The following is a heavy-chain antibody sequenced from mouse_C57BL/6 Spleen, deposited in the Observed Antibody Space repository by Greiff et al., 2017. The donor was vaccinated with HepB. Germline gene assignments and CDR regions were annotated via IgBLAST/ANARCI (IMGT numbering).Heavy chain of an antibody. V-gene: IGHV1-50*01. CDR1: GYTFTSYW. D-gene: IGHD1-1*01. CDR2: IDPSDSYT. Sequence: VQLQQPGAELVKPGASVKLSCKASGYTFTSYWMQWVKQRPGQGLEWIGEIDPSDSYTNYNQKFKGKATLTVDTSSSTAYMQLSSLTSEDSAVYYCARSRITTVVARYFDVWGTGTTVTVSS. J-gene: IGHJ1*03. CDR3: ARSRITTVVARYFDV.